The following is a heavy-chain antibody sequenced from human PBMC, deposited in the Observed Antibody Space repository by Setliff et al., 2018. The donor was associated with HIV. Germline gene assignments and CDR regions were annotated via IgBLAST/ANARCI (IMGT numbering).Heavy chain of an antibody. CDR2: INKDGSSI. V-gene: IGHV3-74*01. CDR3: TRDRGYDILTGYYMDV. CDR1: GFTFSSNW. Sequence: GGSLRLSCAASGFTFSSNWMHWVRQAPGKGLVWVSRINKDGSSINYADFVKGRFTISRDNAKSIMYLQMNSLGVEDTAVYYCTRDRGYDILTGYYMDVWGQGTMVTVSS. D-gene: IGHD3-9*01. J-gene: IGHJ6*02.